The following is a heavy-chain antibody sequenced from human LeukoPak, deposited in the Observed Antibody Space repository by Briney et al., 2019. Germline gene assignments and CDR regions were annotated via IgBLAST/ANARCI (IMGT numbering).Heavy chain of an antibody. CDR1: GYTFTGYY. J-gene: IGHJ6*03. Sequence: GASVKVSCKASGYTFTGYYMHWVRQAPGQGLEWMGWINPNSGGTNYAQKFQGRVTMTRNTSISTAYMELSSLRSEDTAVYYCARIDPTMSYYYYYMDVWGKGTTVTISS. D-gene: IGHD3-22*01. V-gene: IGHV1-2*02. CDR2: INPNSGGT. CDR3: ARIDPTMSYYYYYMDV.